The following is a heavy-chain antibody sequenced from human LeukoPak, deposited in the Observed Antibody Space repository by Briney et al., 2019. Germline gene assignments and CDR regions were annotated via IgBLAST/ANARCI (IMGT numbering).Heavy chain of an antibody. CDR2: INPSGGST. CDR3: ARDPPIPKANDSSGYYPSGWFDP. V-gene: IGHV1-46*01. D-gene: IGHD3-22*01. CDR1: GYTFTSYY. J-gene: IGHJ5*02. Sequence: GASVKVSCKASGYTFTSYYMHWVRQAPGQGLEWMGLINPSGGSTSYAQKFQGRVTMTRDTSTSTVYMELSSLRSEDTAVYYCARDPPIPKANDSSGYYPSGWFDPWGQGTLVTVSS.